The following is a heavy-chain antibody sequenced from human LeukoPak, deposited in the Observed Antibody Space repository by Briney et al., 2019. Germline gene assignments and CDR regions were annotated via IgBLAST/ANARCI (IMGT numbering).Heavy chain of an antibody. J-gene: IGHJ6*02. CDR1: GGTFSSYA. CDR2: IIPIFGTA. Sequence: ASVKVTCKASGGTFSSYAISWVRQAPGQGHEWMGGIIPIFGTANYAQKVQGRVTITADESTSTAYMELSSLRPEDTAVYYCARGDDYGGKPIYYYYGMDVWGQGTTVTVSS. CDR3: ARGDDYGGKPIYYYYGMDV. D-gene: IGHD4-23*01. V-gene: IGHV1-69*13.